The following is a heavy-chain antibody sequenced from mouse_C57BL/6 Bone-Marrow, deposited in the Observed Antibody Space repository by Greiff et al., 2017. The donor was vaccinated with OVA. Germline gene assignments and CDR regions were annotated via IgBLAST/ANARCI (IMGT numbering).Heavy chain of an antibody. CDR1: GFTFSNYW. V-gene: IGHV6-3*01. J-gene: IGHJ1*03. CDR2: IRLKSDNYAT. Sequence: EVKVEESGGGLVQPGGSMKLSCVASGFTFSNYWMNWVRQSPEKGLEWVAQIRLKSDNYATHYAESVTGRFTISRDDSKSSVYLQMNNVRAEDTGIYYCTGPGFHWYFDVWGTGTTVTVSS. CDR3: TGPGFHWYFDV.